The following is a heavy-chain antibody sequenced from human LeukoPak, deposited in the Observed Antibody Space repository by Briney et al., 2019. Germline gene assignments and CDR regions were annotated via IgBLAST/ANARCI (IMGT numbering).Heavy chain of an antibody. CDR1: GFTFSSYG. Sequence: GGSLRLSCAASGFTFSSYGMHWVRQAPGKGLGWVAVISYDGSNKYYADSVKGRFTISRDNSKNTLYLQMNSLRAEDTAVYYCAKTGGQTYYDILTGYYPFDYWGQGTLVTVSS. V-gene: IGHV3-30*18. CDR2: ISYDGSNK. J-gene: IGHJ4*02. D-gene: IGHD3-9*01. CDR3: AKTGGQTYYDILTGYYPFDY.